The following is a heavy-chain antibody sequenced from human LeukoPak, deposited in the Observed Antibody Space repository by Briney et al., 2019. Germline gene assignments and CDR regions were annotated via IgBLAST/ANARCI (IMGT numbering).Heavy chain of an antibody. CDR1: GGSISRNY. Sequence: SETLSLTCTVSGGSISRNYWNWIRQSPGKGLEWIGNIYHSRTTYYNPSLKSRVTISVDTSKKQFSLKLGSVTAADTAVYYCARGIYYYYYMDVWGKGTTVTVSS. CDR2: IYHSRTT. J-gene: IGHJ6*03. CDR3: ARGIYYYYYMDV. V-gene: IGHV4-59*08.